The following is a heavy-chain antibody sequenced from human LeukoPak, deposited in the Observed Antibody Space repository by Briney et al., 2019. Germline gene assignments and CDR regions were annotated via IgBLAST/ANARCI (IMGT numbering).Heavy chain of an antibody. CDR3: ARDSENDY. CDR1: GFTFSSYR. V-gene: IGHV3-21*01. CDR2: IGGGSSYI. J-gene: IGHJ4*02. Sequence: GGSLRLSCAASGFTFSSYRMNWVRQAPGKGLEWVSSIGGGSSYIYHADSVKGRFTISRDNAKNSLYLQMNSLRAEDTAVYYCARDSENDYWGQGTLVTVSS.